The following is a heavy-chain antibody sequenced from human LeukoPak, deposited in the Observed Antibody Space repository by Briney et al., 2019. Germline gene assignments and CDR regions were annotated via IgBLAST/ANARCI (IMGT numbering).Heavy chain of an antibody. CDR2: IKQDGSEK. J-gene: IGHJ3*02. CDR3: ARDMITTEDAFDI. V-gene: IGHV3-7*01. CDR1: GFTFSSYW. Sequence: PGGSLRLSCAASGFTFSSYWMSWVRQAPGKGLEWVANIKQDGSEKYYVDSVKGRFTISRDNAKNSLYLQMNSLRAEDTAVYYCARDMITTEDAFDIWGQGTMVTVSS. D-gene: IGHD3-16*01.